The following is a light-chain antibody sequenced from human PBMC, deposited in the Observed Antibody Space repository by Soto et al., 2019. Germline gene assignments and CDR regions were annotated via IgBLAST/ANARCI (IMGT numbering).Light chain of an antibody. Sequence: EIVMTQSPATLSVSPGDRATLSCRASQSVSSDLAWYQQKPGQAPRLLIYGATTRATDIPARFSGSGSGTEVTLNISSLQAEDFGVYYCQQYNNWPPWTFGQGTKVE. CDR3: QQYNNWPPWT. V-gene: IGKV3-15*01. J-gene: IGKJ1*01. CDR2: GAT. CDR1: QSVSSD.